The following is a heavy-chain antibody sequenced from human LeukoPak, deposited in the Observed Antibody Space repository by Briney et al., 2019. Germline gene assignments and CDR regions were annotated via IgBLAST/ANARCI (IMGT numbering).Heavy chain of an antibody. CDR3: AKESVVRVMGFDY. V-gene: IGHV3-33*06. CDR2: IWYDGSDR. D-gene: IGHD3-16*01. J-gene: IGHJ4*02. Sequence: GRSLRLSCAASGFTFSTYGMHWVRQAPGMGLEWVAVIWYDGSDRFYADSVKGRFTISRDNSKNTVYLQMSSLRAEDTAVYYCAKESVVRVMGFDYWGQGTLVTVSS. CDR1: GFTFSTYG.